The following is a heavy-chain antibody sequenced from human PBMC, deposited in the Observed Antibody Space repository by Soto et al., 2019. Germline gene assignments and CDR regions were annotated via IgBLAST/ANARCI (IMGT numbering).Heavy chain of an antibody. CDR1: GYTFTSYA. Sequence: ASVKVSCKASGYTFTSYAMHWVRQAPGQRLEWMGWINAGNGNTKYSQKFQGRVTITRDTSASTAYMELSSLRSEDTAVYYCVRDSPHDFWSGYIHYYGMDVWGQGTTVTVSS. V-gene: IGHV1-3*01. D-gene: IGHD3-3*01. CDR2: INAGNGNT. CDR3: VRDSPHDFWSGYIHYYGMDV. J-gene: IGHJ6*02.